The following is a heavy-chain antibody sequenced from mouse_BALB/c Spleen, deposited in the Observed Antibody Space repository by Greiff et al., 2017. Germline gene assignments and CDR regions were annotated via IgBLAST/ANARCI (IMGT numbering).Heavy chain of an antibody. CDR2: INPGSGGT. D-gene: IGHD2-4*01. CDR1: GYAFTNYL. V-gene: IGHV1-54*01. J-gene: IGHJ3*01. Sequence: QVQLKQSGAELVRPGTSVKVSCKASGYAFTNYLIEWVKQRPGQGLEWIGVINPGSGGTNYSEKFKGKATLTADKSSSTAYMQLSSLTSDDSAVYFCAREVITTGFSFAYWGQGTLVTVSA. CDR3: AREVITTGFSFAY.